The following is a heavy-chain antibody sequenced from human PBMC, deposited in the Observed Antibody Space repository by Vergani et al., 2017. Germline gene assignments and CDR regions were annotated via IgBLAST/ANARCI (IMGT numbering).Heavy chain of an antibody. Sequence: QVQVVQSGAEVKKSGASVKVSCKTSGYTFSNYYMHLVRQAPGQGLEWMGIINPSGGHTNYAQKFQGRVTMTRDTSTSTVYMELSSLRSEDTAIYYCAIVTYYYDSSSYYLDYWGQGTLVTVSS. CDR3: AIVTYYYDSSSYYLDY. CDR1: GYTFSNYY. V-gene: IGHV1-46*01. CDR2: INPSGGHT. D-gene: IGHD3-22*01. J-gene: IGHJ4*02.